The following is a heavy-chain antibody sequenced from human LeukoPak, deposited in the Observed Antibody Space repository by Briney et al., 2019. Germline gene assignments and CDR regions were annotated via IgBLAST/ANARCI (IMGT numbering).Heavy chain of an antibody. Sequence: RASVTVSCKASGYTFTGYYMHWVRQAPGQGLEWMGWINPNNGGTNYAQKSQGRVTMTRDTSISTAYMELSRLRSDDTAVYYCARTSGYDPFDYWGQGTLVTVSS. CDR2: INPNNGGT. CDR1: GYTFTGYY. V-gene: IGHV1-2*02. D-gene: IGHD5-12*01. J-gene: IGHJ4*02. CDR3: ARTSGYDPFDY.